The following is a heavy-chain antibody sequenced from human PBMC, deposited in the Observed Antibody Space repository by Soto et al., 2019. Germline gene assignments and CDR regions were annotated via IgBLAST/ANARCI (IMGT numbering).Heavy chain of an antibody. CDR3: VKSITMIGHWFDP. V-gene: IGHV3-64D*08. CDR2: ISSNGGST. J-gene: IGHJ5*02. D-gene: IGHD3-22*01. CDR1: GFTFSSYA. Sequence: PGGSLRLSCSASGFTFSSYAMHWVRQAPGKGLEYVSAISSNGGSTYYADSVKGRFTISRDNSKNTLYLQMSSLRAEDTAVYYCVKSITMIGHWFDPWGQGTLVTVSS.